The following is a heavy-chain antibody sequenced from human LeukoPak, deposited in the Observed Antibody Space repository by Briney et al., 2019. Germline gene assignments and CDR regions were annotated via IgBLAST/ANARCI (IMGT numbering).Heavy chain of an antibody. J-gene: IGHJ4*02. CDR1: GASISSRNY. CDR2: ISPSGRP. CDR3: AQIWGF. D-gene: IGHD3-16*01. Sequence: KPSGTLSLTCAVSGASISSRNYWAWVRQPPGKGLDWIGEISPSGRPNYNPALKSRVTISMDESKNQLSLQLTSVTAADTAIYYCAQIWGFWGQGTPVTVSS. V-gene: IGHV4-4*02.